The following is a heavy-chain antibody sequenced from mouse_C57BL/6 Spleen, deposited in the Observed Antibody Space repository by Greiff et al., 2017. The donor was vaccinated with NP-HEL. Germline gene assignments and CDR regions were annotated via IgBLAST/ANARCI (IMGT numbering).Heavy chain of an antibody. CDR2: IDPENGDT. CDR3: TTEVWFAY. Sequence: DVKLVESGAELVRPGASVKLSCTASGFNIKDDYMHWVKQRPEQGLEWIGWIDPENGDTEYASKFQGKATITADTSSNTAYLQLSSLTSEDTAVYYCTTEVWFAYWGQGTLVTVSA. CDR1: GFNIKDDY. V-gene: IGHV14-4*01. J-gene: IGHJ3*01.